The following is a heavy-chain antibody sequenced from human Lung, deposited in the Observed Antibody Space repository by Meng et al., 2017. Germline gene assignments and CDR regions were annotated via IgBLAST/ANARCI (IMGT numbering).Heavy chain of an antibody. J-gene: IGHJ4*02. CDR1: GGSFSDYY. CDR3: ARGPTTMAHDFDY. CDR2: INHSGST. V-gene: IGHV4-34*01. D-gene: IGHD4-11*01. Sequence: GSLRLSCVVSGGSFSDYYWSWIRQPPGKGLEWIGEINHSGSTNYNPSLESRATISVDTSQNNLSLKLGSVTAADSAVYYCARGPTTMAHDFDYWGQRTLVTVSS.